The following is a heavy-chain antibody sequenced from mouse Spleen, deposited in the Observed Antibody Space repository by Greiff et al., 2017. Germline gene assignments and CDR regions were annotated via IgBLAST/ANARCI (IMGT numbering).Heavy chain of an antibody. J-gene: IGHJ3*01. CDR2: IYPGNSDT. D-gene: IGHD2-10*02. Sequence: VHVKQSGTVLARPGASVKMSCKASGYSFTSYWMHWVKQRPGQGLEWIGAIYPGNSDTSYNQKFKGKAKLTAVTSASTAYMELSSLTNEDSAVYHCTRREYGNSFAYWGQGTLVTVSA. CDR1: GYSFTSYW. CDR3: TRREYGNSFAY. V-gene: IGHV1-5*01.